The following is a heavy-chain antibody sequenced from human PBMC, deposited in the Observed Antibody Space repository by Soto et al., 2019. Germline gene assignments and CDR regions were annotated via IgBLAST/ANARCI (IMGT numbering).Heavy chain of an antibody. J-gene: IGHJ3*01. Sequence: GESLKISCKGSGYTCNTYWIGWVRQMPGKGLEWMGFIYPGDSDTTYSPSFQGQVTISVDKSISTAYLQWSSLKVSDTATYYCARHKLWMEKINNDAFDVWGQGTKLTVSS. CDR1: GYTCNTYW. CDR3: ARHKLWMEKINNDAFDV. V-gene: IGHV5-51*01. D-gene: IGHD2-21*01. CDR2: IYPGDSDT.